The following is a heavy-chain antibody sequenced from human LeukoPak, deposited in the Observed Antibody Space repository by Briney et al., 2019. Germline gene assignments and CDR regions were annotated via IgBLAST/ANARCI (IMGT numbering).Heavy chain of an antibody. CDR3: ARDSDLLWLGAFDI. Sequence: SETLSLTCTVSGYSISSGYYWGWIRQPPGKGLEWIGSIYHSGSTYYNPSLKSRVTISVDTSKNQFSLKLSSVTAADTAVYYCARDSDLLWLGAFDIWGQGTMVTVSS. J-gene: IGHJ3*02. CDR1: GYSISSGYY. D-gene: IGHD3-10*01. CDR2: IYHSGST. V-gene: IGHV4-38-2*02.